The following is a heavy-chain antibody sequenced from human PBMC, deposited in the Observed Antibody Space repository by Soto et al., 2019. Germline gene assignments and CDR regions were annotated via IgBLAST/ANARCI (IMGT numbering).Heavy chain of an antibody. CDR1: GFTFSSYT. Sequence: GGSLRLSCAASGFTFSSYTMSWVRQAPGKGLEWVSAISGSGGSTYYADSAKGRFTISRDNSKNTLYLQMNSLRAEDTAVYYCAKSSSSSSLDYYYGMDVWGQGTTVTVSS. D-gene: IGHD6-6*01. V-gene: IGHV3-23*01. J-gene: IGHJ6*02. CDR2: ISGSGGST. CDR3: AKSSSSSSLDYYYGMDV.